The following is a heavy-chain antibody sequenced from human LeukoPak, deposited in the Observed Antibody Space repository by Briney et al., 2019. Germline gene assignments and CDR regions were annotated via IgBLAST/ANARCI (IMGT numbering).Heavy chain of an antibody. D-gene: IGHD3-3*01. CDR2: ISWSSGII. CDR1: GFIFDDHG. CDR3: AKDTGSPADAITMEDNAFDI. J-gene: IGHJ3*02. V-gene: IGHV3-9*01. Sequence: GRSLRLSCAASGFIFDDHGMHWVRQAPGKGLEWVSGISWSSGIIGYADSVRGRFTISRDNAKNSLDLQMESLRAEDTAVYYCAKDTGSPADAITMEDNAFDIWGQGTMVTVSS.